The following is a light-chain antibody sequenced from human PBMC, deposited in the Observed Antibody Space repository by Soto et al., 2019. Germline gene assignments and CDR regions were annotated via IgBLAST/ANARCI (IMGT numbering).Light chain of an antibody. CDR2: AAS. V-gene: IGKV1-17*01. CDR1: QGIRSD. J-gene: IGKJ2*01. CDR3: LQHNSYPYT. Sequence: DIQMTQSPSSLSASIGDRVTITCRASQGIRSDLGWYQQKPGKAPKRLIYAASSSLSGVPSRFSGSGAGTEFTLTISSLQPEDFANYYCLQHNSYPYTFGQGTKLEIK.